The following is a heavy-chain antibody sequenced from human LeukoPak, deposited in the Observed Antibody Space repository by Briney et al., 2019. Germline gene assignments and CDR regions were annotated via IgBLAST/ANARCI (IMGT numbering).Heavy chain of an antibody. Sequence: GGSLRLSCAASGFTFSSYAMSWVRQAPGKGLERVSAISGSGGSTYYADSVKGRFTISRDNSKNTLYLQMNSLRAEDTAVYYCARDEYDYVWGSYRSGFGYWGQGTLVTVSS. D-gene: IGHD3-16*02. CDR1: GFTFSSYA. CDR2: ISGSGGST. V-gene: IGHV3-23*01. J-gene: IGHJ4*02. CDR3: ARDEYDYVWGSYRSGFGY.